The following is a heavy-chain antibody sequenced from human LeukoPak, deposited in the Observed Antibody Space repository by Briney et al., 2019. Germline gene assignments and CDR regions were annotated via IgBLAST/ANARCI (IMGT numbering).Heavy chain of an antibody. CDR3: ARDNYDFWSGYYMDV. V-gene: IGHV1-69*05. CDR1: GGTFSSYA. D-gene: IGHD3-3*01. J-gene: IGHJ6*03. Sequence: ASVKVSCKASGGTFSSYAISWVRQAPGQGLEWMGGIIPIFGIANYAQKFQGRVTITTNESTSTAYMELSSLRSEDTAVYYCARDNYDFWSGYYMDVWGKGTTVTVSS. CDR2: IIPIFGIA.